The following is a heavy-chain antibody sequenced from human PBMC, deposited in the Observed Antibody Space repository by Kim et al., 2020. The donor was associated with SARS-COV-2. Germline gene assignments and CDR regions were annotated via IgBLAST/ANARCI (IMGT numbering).Heavy chain of an antibody. Sequence: ASVKVSCKASGYTFTSYAMNWVRQAPGQGLEWMGWINTNTGNPTYAQGFTGRFVFSLDTSVSTAYLQISSLKAEDTAVYYCARGVVPAAILQGRSGFFDYWGQGTLVTVSS. V-gene: IGHV7-4-1*02. CDR3: ARGVVPAAILQGRSGFFDY. D-gene: IGHD2-2*01. J-gene: IGHJ4*02. CDR1: GYTFTSYA. CDR2: INTNTGNP.